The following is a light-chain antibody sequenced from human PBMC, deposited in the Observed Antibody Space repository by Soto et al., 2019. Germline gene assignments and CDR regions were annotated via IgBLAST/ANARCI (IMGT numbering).Light chain of an antibody. CDR1: QSVDAY. J-gene: IGKJ2*01. Sequence: IQMTQSPSSLSASEGDRVTITCRASQSVDAYLLWFQQKPGKPPKLLIYAASTLQSGVPSRFSGSGSETDFTLTISSLQPEDFATYYCQQSHSAPYTFGQGTKVEIK. CDR2: AAS. V-gene: IGKV1-39*01. CDR3: QQSHSAPYT.